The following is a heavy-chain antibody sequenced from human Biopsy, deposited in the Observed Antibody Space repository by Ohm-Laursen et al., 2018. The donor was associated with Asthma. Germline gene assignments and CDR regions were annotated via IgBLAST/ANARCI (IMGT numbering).Heavy chain of an antibody. CDR2: IHYSGST. J-gene: IGHJ5*02. Sequence: SQTLSLTWTVSGASIKTDDHYWSWLRQPPGKGLEWFGFIHYSGSTSYNPSLKGGVTISVDTSKNKFSLKLSSVTAADTAVYYCARASVAASSNWFDPWGQGTLVTVSS. CDR1: GASIKTDDHY. V-gene: IGHV4-30-4*01. CDR3: ARASVAASSNWFDP. D-gene: IGHD6-19*01.